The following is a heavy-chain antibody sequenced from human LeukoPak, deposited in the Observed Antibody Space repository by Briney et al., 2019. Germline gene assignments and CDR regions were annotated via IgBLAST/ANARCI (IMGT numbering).Heavy chain of an antibody. Sequence: GGSLRLSCAASGFTFSSYAMHWVRQAPGKGLGWVAVISYDGSNKYYADSVKGRFTISRDNSKNTLYLQMNSLRAEDTAVYYCARVGLRITMIYAFDIWGQGTMVTVSS. CDR3: ARVGLRITMIYAFDI. CDR1: GFTFSSYA. D-gene: IGHD3-22*01. J-gene: IGHJ3*02. CDR2: ISYDGSNK. V-gene: IGHV3-30-3*01.